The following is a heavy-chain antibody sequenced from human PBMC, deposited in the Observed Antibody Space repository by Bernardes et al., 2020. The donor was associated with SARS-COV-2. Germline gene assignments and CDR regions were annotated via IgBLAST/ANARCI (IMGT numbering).Heavy chain of an antibody. Sequence: ASVKVSCKASGYTYTNYGIAWVRQAPGHGLEWLGWISGYNGNTNYARHLQDRISMTTDLSTNTAFMELRRLRSDDTAVYYCARVEGFCSVGTCFSLFYFDHWGQGTLVSVSS. CDR3: ARVEGFCSVGTCFSLFYFDH. CDR2: ISGYNGNT. D-gene: IGHD2-15*01. V-gene: IGHV1-18*04. J-gene: IGHJ4*02. CDR1: GYTYTNYG.